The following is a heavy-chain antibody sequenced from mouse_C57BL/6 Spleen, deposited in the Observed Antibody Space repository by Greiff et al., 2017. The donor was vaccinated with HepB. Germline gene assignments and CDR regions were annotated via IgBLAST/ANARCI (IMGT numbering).Heavy chain of an antibody. D-gene: IGHD4-1*01. CDR1: GFNIKDYY. Sequence: VHVKQSGAELVKPGASVKLSCTASGFNIKDYYMHWVKQRTEQGLEWIGRIDPEDGETKYAPTFQGKATITADTSSNTAYLQLSSLTSEDTAVYYCAGTGTGGMDYWGQGTSVTVSS. V-gene: IGHV14-2*01. J-gene: IGHJ4*01. CDR3: AGTGTGGMDY. CDR2: IDPEDGET.